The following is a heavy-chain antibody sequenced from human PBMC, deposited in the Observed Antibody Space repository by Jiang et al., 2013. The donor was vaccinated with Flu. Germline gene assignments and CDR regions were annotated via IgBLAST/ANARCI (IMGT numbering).Heavy chain of an antibody. Sequence: FTSYAMNWVRQAPGQGLEWMGWINTNTGNPTYAQGFTGRFVFSVDTSISTAYLQISSLKAEDTATYYCARARNYYDRSGYLGYWGQGTLVTVSS. CDR2: INTNTGNP. D-gene: IGHD3-22*01. CDR1: FTSYA. V-gene: IGHV7-4-1*02. CDR3: ARARNYYDRSGYLGY. J-gene: IGHJ4*02.